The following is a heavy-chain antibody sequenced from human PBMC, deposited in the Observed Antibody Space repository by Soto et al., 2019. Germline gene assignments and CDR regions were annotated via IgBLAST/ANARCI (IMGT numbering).Heavy chain of an antibody. J-gene: IGHJ3*01. CDR3: TTAPDIVIVPAVGVVFDV. Sequence: GGSLRLSCGASGFTFRNSWMSWVRQAPGRGLEWVGRIKSKTDGGTTDYTAPVKGRFTISRDDSKNTLYLQMNSLKIEDTAVYYCTTAPDIVIVPAVGVVFDVWGQGTVVTVSS. CDR1: GFTFRNSW. D-gene: IGHD2-2*01. V-gene: IGHV3-15*01. CDR2: IKSKTDGGTT.